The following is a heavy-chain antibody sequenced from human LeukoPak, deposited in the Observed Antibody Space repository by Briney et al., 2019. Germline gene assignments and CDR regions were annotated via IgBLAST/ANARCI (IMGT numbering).Heavy chain of an antibody. Sequence: SVKVSCKASGGTFSSYAISWVRQAPGQGLEWMGRIIPILGIANYAQKFQGRVTITADKSTSTAYMELSRLRSDDTAVYYCARGGPTFSSSWYLYWYFDLWGRGTLVTVSS. CDR3: ARGGPTFSSSWYLYWYFDL. V-gene: IGHV1-69*04. CDR2: IIPILGIA. J-gene: IGHJ2*01. CDR1: GGTFSSYA. D-gene: IGHD6-13*01.